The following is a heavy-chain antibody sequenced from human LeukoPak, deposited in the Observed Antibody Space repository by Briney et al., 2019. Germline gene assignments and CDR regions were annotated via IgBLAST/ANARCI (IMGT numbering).Heavy chain of an antibody. V-gene: IGHV1-2*02. Sequence: ASVKVSCKASGYTFTGYYMHWVRQAPGQGLEWMGWINPNSGGTNYAQKFQGRVTMTRDTSISTAYMELSRLRSDDTAVYYCALGAVTRYDILTGYYLNWFDPWGQGTLVIVSS. CDR2: INPNSGGT. J-gene: IGHJ5*02. D-gene: IGHD3-9*01. CDR3: ALGAVTRYDILTGYYLNWFDP. CDR1: GYTFTGYY.